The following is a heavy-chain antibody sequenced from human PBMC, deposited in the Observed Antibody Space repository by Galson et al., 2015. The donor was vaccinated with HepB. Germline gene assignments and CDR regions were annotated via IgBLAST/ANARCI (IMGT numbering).Heavy chain of an antibody. V-gene: IGHV3-74*01. J-gene: IGHJ3*02. CDR1: GFTFSSYW. CDR3: ARGRSVGGAFDI. CDR2: INSDGSST. D-gene: IGHD3-3*01. Sequence: SLRLSCAASGFTFSSYWMHWVRQVAGKGLGWVSRINSDGSSTSYADSVKGRSTISRDNAKNTLYLQMNSLRAEDTAVYYCARGRSVGGAFDIWGQGTMVTVSS.